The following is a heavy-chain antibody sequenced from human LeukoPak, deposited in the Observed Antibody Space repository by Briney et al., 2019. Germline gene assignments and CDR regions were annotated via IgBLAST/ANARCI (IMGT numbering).Heavy chain of an antibody. CDR2: IYYSGST. J-gene: IGHJ6*03. Sequence: PSETLSLTCTVSGGSISSYYWSWIRQPPGKGLEWIGYIYYSGSTNYNPSLKSRVTISVDTSKNQFSLKLSSVTAADTAVYYCARQGGYRGGLGYYYMDVWGKGTTVTVSS. CDR1: GGSISSYY. CDR3: ARQGGYRGGLGYYYMDV. D-gene: IGHD5-18*01. V-gene: IGHV4-59*01.